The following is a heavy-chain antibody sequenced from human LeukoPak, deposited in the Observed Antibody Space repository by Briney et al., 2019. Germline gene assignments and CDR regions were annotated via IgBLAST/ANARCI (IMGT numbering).Heavy chain of an antibody. J-gene: IGHJ4*02. V-gene: IGHV3-30*02. CDR3: AKDPPITGTGFDY. CDR1: GFTFSSYG. D-gene: IGHD1-7*01. Sequence: GGSLRLSCAASGFTFSSYGMHWVRQAPGRVLEWVAFIRYDGTKTFYADSVKDRFTISRDISKNTLYLQMNSLRAEDTAVYYCAKDPPITGTGFDYWGQGTLVTVSS. CDR2: IRYDGTKT.